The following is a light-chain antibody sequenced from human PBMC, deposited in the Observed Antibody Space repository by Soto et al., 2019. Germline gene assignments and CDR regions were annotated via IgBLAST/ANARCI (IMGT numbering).Light chain of an antibody. CDR1: SSDVGGYNY. J-gene: IGLJ1*01. Sequence: QSVLTQPASVSGSPGQSITISCTGTSSDVGGYNYVSWYQQHPGKAHKLMISDVSNRPSGVSNRFSGSKSGNTASLTISGFQTEDEADYYCSSYTTSSTYVFGTGTKVTVL. CDR3: SSYTTSSTYV. V-gene: IGLV2-14*01. CDR2: DVS.